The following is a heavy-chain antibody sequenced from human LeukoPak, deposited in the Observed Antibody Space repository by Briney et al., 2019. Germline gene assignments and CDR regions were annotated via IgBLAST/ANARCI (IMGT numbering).Heavy chain of an antibody. CDR3: ARDGYNYRRGSYFDY. CDR1: GFTFSSYS. Sequence: GGSLRLSCAASGFTFSSYSMNWVRQAPGKGLEWVSYISSSSSTIYYADSVKGRFTISRDNAKNSLYLQMNSLRAEDTAVYYCARDGYNYRRGSYFDYWGQGTLVTVSS. CDR2: ISSSSSTI. V-gene: IGHV3-48*01. D-gene: IGHD5-24*01. J-gene: IGHJ4*02.